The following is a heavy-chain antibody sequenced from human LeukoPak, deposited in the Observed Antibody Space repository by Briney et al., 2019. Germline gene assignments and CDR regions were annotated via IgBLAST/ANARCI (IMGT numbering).Heavy chain of an antibody. CDR3: ARARPIQLWLLGWFDP. Sequence: GASVKVSRKASGNTFTSYYIHWVRQAPGRGLEWMGVINPTDGSTSYAQRIQGRVTMTSDTSTSTVYMDLRGLRSEDTAVYYCARARPIQLWLLGWFDPWGQGTLVTVSS. CDR2: INPTDGST. J-gene: IGHJ5*02. D-gene: IGHD5-18*01. CDR1: GNTFTSYY. V-gene: IGHV1-46*01.